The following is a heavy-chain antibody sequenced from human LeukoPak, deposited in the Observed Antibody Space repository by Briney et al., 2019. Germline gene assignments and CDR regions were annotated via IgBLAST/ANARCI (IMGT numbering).Heavy chain of an antibody. J-gene: IGHJ6*02. CDR1: GFTFSRYS. CDR3: AREVITGTTYYYFGMDV. Sequence: GGSLRLSCAASGFTFSRYSVLWVRQAPGQGLEWVAIISIAENIRYFADSVKGRFTISRDNSKNTVSLQMNSLKDEDTAVYYCAREVITGTTYYYFGMDVWGQGTTVTVSS. D-gene: IGHD1-7*01. CDR2: ISIAENIR. V-gene: IGHV3-30-3*01.